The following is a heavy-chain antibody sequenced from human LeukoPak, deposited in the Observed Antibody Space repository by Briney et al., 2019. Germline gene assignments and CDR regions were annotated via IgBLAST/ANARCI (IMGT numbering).Heavy chain of an antibody. D-gene: IGHD1-7*01. CDR1: GGSFSGYY. V-gene: IGHV4-34*01. Sequence: SETLSLTCAVYGGSFSGYYWSWIRQPPGKGLEWIGEINHSGSTNYNPSLKSRVTISVDTSKNQFSLKLSSVTAADTAVYYCASPFIAELASFDPWGQGTLVTVSS. CDR3: ASPFIAELASFDP. J-gene: IGHJ5*02. CDR2: INHSGST.